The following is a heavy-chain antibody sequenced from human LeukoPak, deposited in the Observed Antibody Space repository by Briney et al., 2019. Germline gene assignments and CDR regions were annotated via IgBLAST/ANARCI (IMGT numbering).Heavy chain of an antibody. CDR2: INPKSGAT. Sequence: ASVKVSCKTSGYTFSAYSLHWVRQAPGQGLERMGGINPKSGATTYAQKFQGRVTMTRDTPVNTVYLELTRLPYDDTAVYYCASAHKQGYNYADLSSWGKGTLVSVSS. CDR1: GYTFSAYS. V-gene: IGHV1-2*02. CDR3: ASAHKQGYNYADLSS. D-gene: IGHD5-24*01. J-gene: IGHJ5*02.